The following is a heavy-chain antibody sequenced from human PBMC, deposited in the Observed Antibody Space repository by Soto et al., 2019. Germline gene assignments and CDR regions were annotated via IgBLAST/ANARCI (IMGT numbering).Heavy chain of an antibody. Sequence: SVKVSCKASGGTFSSYAISWVRQAPGQGLEWMGGIIPIFGTANYAQKFQGRVTITADESTSTAYMELSSLRSEDTAVYYCARGRRIAAAGIYYYYYGMDVWGQGTTVTVS. J-gene: IGHJ6*02. CDR2: IIPIFGTA. D-gene: IGHD6-13*01. V-gene: IGHV1-69*13. CDR3: ARGRRIAAAGIYYYYYGMDV. CDR1: GGTFSSYA.